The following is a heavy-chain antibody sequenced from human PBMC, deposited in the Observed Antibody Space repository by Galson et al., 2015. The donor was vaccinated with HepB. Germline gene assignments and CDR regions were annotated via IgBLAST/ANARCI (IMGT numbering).Heavy chain of an antibody. D-gene: IGHD3-22*01. J-gene: IGHJ4*02. Sequence: QSGAEVKKPGESLKISCKGSGYSFTSYWIGWVRQMPGKGLEWMGIIYPGDSDTRYSPSFQGQVTISADKSISTAYLQWSSLKASDTAMYYCARGAIDSSGYYYRPYTPSYFDYWGQGTLVTVSS. V-gene: IGHV5-51*01. CDR1: GYSFTSYW. CDR2: IYPGDSDT. CDR3: ARGAIDSSGYYYRPYTPSYFDY.